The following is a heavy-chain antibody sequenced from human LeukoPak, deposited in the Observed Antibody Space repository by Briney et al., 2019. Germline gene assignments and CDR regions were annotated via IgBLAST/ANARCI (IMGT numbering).Heavy chain of an antibody. D-gene: IGHD2-2*01. CDR1: GFTFSSYS. V-gene: IGHV3-48*04. J-gene: IGHJ4*02. CDR2: ISSSSSTI. Sequence: GGSLRLSCAASGFTFSSYSMNWVRQAPGKGLEWVSYISSSSSTIYYADSVKGRFTISRDNAKNSLYLQMNSLRAEDTAVYYCARDLGEDIVVVPAANWGQGTLVTVSS. CDR3: ARDLGEDIVVVPAAN.